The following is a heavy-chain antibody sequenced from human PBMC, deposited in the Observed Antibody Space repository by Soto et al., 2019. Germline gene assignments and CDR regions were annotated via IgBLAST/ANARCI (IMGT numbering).Heavy chain of an antibody. CDR1: GYSFTNYW. V-gene: IGHV5-51*01. CDR2: IYPGDSDT. CDR3: ARRNDFSDY. J-gene: IGHJ4*02. D-gene: IGHD3-3*01. Sequence: GESLKISCKGSGYSFTNYWIGWVRQMPGKGLEWMAIIYPGDSDTKYSPSFQGQVTISADKSTSNVYLQWSILKASDTAIYYCARRNDFSDYWGQGTLVTVSS.